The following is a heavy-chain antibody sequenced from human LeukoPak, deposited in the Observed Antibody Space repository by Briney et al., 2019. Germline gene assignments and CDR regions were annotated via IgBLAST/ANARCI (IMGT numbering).Heavy chain of an antibody. D-gene: IGHD3-10*01. V-gene: IGHV4-34*01. Sequence: SETLSLTCAVYGESLSGYYWSWIRQSPAKGLEWIGSIYYSGSTYYNPSLKSRVTISVDTSKNQFSLKLSSVTAADTAVYYCARAMVRGVSSPFDYWGQGTLVTVSS. CDR3: ARAMVRGVSSPFDY. CDR1: GESLSGYY. CDR2: IYYSGST. J-gene: IGHJ4*02.